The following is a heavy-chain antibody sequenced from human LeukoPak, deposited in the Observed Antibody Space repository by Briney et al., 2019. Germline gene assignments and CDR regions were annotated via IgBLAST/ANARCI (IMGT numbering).Heavy chain of an antibody. D-gene: IGHD3-10*01. Sequence: GGSLRLSCAASGFTFSSYSMNWVRQAPGKGLEWVSSISGSSSYIYYADSVKGRFTISRDNAKNSLYLQMNSLRAEDTAVYYCARTGPGDNHDYWGQGTLVTVSS. CDR3: ARTGPGDNHDY. CDR2: ISGSSSYI. J-gene: IGHJ4*02. V-gene: IGHV3-21*01. CDR1: GFTFSSYS.